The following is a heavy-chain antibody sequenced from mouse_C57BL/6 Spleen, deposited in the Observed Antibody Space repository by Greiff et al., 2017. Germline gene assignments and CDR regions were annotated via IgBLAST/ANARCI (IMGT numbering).Heavy chain of an antibody. J-gene: IGHJ1*03. D-gene: IGHD1-1*01. V-gene: IGHV6-6*01. CDR3: TTTVVAHWYFDV. CDR2: IRNKANNHAT. CDR1: GFTFSDAW. Sequence: DVKLVESGGGLVQPGGSMKLSCAASGFTFSDAWMDWVRQSPEKGLEWVAEIRNKANNHATYYAESVKGRFTISRDDSKSSVYLQMDSLRAEDTGIYYCTTTVVAHWYFDVWGTGTTVTVSS.